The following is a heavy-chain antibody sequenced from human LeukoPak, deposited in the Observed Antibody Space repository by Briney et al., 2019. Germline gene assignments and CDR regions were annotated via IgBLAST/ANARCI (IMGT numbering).Heavy chain of an antibody. Sequence: PSGTLSLTCAVSGGSISSSNWWSWVRQPPGKGLEWIGYIYYSGSTNYNPSLKSRVTISVDTSKNQFSLKLSSVTAADTAVYYCARGPPRLRPNYFDYWGQGTLVTVSS. V-gene: IGHV4-4*02. J-gene: IGHJ4*02. CDR1: GGSISSSNW. CDR2: IYYSGST. CDR3: ARGPPRLRPNYFDY. D-gene: IGHD4-17*01.